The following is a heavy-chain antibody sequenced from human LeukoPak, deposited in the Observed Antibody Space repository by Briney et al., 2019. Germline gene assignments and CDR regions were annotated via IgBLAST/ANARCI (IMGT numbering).Heavy chain of an antibody. Sequence: PGGSLRLTCAASGFTFSSYGMSWARQPPGKGLEWIGEIYHSGSTNYNPSLKSRVTISVDKSKNQFSLKLSSVTAADTAVYYCASTSASSAYYYRFLGLFYWGQGTLVTVSS. CDR2: IYHSGST. CDR1: GFTFSSYGM. V-gene: IGHV4-4*02. CDR3: ASTSASSAYYYRFLGLFY. D-gene: IGHD3-22*01. J-gene: IGHJ4*02.